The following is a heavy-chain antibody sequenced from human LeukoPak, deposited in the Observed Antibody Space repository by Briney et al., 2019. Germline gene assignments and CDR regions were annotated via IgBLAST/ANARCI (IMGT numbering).Heavy chain of an antibody. Sequence: AVKVSFKASGGTFSSYAISWVRQAPGQGLECMGRIIPILGIANYEQKFRGRVTITADKSTSTAYMELSSLRSEDTAVYYCARDRYSTGDFGYWGQGTLVTVSS. CDR2: IIPILGIA. CDR1: GGTFSSYA. V-gene: IGHV1-69*04. D-gene: IGHD2-8*02. J-gene: IGHJ4*02. CDR3: ARDRYSTGDFGY.